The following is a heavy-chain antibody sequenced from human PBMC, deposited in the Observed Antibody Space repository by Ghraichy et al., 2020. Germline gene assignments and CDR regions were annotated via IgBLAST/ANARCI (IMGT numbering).Heavy chain of an antibody. Sequence: GGSLRLSCAASGFTFSSYAMHWVRQAPGKGLEWVAVISYDGSNKYYADSVKGRFTISRDNSKNTLYLQMNSLRAEDTAVYYCAREGSYGYPLYWYFDLWGRGTLVTVSS. D-gene: IGHD5-18*01. J-gene: IGHJ2*01. CDR1: GFTFSSYA. CDR3: AREGSYGYPLYWYFDL. V-gene: IGHV3-30-3*01. CDR2: ISYDGSNK.